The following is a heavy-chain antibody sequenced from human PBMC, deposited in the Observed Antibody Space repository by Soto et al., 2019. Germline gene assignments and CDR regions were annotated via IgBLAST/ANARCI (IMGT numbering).Heavy chain of an antibody. CDR1: GITFSSYG. J-gene: IGHJ6*02. D-gene: IGHD4-17*01. Sequence: QVQLVESGGGVVQPGRSLRLSCAASGITFSSYGMHWVRQAPGKGLEWVAVISFDGSNKYCADSVKGRFTISRDNSKNTLYLQMNSLRAEDTAVYYCAKDNYGDLLYYYYGMDVWGQGTTVTVSS. V-gene: IGHV3-30*18. CDR3: AKDNYGDLLYYYYGMDV. CDR2: ISFDGSNK.